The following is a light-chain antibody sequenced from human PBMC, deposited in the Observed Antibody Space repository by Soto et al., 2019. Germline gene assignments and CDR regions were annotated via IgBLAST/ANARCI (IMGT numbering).Light chain of an antibody. Sequence: QSVLTQPPSVSGAPGQRVTISCTGSSSNIGAGFDVHWYHQIAGTAPKHLIYGNSNRPSGVPDRFSGSKSGTSASLAINGLQTEVEADYYCCSYLSSKTYLFGTGTKLTVL. J-gene: IGLJ1*01. CDR2: GNS. CDR1: SSNIGAGFD. CDR3: CSYLSSKTYL. V-gene: IGLV1-40*01.